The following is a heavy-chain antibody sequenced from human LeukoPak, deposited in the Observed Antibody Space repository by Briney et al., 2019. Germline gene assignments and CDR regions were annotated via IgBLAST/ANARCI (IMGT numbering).Heavy chain of an antibody. V-gene: IGHV3-74*01. CDR3: ARDRGSYRPDVPDY. D-gene: IGHD1-26*01. J-gene: IGHJ4*02. CDR1: GFTFSSYL. CDR2: INSDGSST. Sequence: GGSLRLSCAASGFTFSSYLMHWVRQAPGKGLVWVSRINSDGSSTSYADSVKGRFTISRDNAKNTLYLQMNSLRAEDTAVYYCARDRGSYRPDVPDYWGQGTLVTVSS.